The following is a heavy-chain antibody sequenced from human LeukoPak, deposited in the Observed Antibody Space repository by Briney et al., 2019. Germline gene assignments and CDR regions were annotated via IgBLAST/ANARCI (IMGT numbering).Heavy chain of an antibody. D-gene: IGHD1-14*01. CDR3: ARGTLFDP. V-gene: IGHV3-21*01. J-gene: IGHJ5*02. CDR1: GFTFSSYS. CDR2: ISGSSNDI. Sequence: GGSLRLSCAASGFTFSSYSMNWVRQAPGKGLEWVSSISGSSNDIHYADSVKGRFTISRDNTKNSLYLQMNSLRAEDTAVYYCARGTLFDPWGQGTLVTVSS.